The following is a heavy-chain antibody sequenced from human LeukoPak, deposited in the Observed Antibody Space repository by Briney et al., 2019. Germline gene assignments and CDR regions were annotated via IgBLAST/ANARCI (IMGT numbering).Heavy chain of an antibody. CDR1: GFSFSSYE. D-gene: IGHD6-19*01. J-gene: IGHJ4*02. CDR3: TRDRPSSGWNDY. Sequence: GGSLRLSCSASGFSFSSYEMNWVRQAPGKGLEWVSHISSSGSLIYYSDSVKGRFTISRNNAKNSLYLQMNSLRAEDTAAYYCTRDRPSSGWNDYWGQGTLVTVSS. V-gene: IGHV3-48*03. CDR2: ISSSGSLI.